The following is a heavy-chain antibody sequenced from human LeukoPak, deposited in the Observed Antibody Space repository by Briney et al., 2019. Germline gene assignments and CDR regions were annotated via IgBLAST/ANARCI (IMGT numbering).Heavy chain of an antibody. Sequence: GGSLRLSCAASGFTFSSYGMHWVRQAPGKGLEYVAAISSYGGSTYYANSVKGRFTISRDNSKNTLYLQMGSLRAEDMAVYYCARVGSSGTVKYFDYWGQGTLVTVSS. CDR1: GFTFSSYG. CDR3: ARVGSSGTVKYFDY. V-gene: IGHV3-64*01. D-gene: IGHD1-1*01. CDR2: ISSYGGST. J-gene: IGHJ4*02.